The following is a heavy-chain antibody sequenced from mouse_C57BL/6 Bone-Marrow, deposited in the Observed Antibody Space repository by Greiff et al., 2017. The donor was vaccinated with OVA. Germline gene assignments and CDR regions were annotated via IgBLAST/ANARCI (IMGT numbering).Heavy chain of an antibody. CDR3: ARDGGYRFAY. CDR1: GFTSSSYA. J-gene: IGHJ3*01. CDR2: ISDGGSYT. D-gene: IGHD2-2*01. Sequence: EVMLVESGGGLVKPGGSLKLSCAASGFTSSSYAMSWVRQTPEKRLEWVATISDGGSYTYYPDNVKGRFTISRDNAKNNLYLQMSHLKSEDTAMYYCARDGGYRFAYWGQGTLVTVSA. V-gene: IGHV5-4*01.